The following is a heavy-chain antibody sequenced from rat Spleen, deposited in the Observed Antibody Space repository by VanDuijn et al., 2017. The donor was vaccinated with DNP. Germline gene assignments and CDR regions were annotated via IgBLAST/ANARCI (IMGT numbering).Heavy chain of an antibody. Sequence: QVQLQQSGAELAKPGSSVKISCKASGYTFNSYYIGCIKQTIGQGLEYIGYIHTGSGSTNYNEKFKGKATLTVDKSSSTAFMQLSSLTPDDSAVYYCARHDTTVAHFYTMDAWGQGTSVTVSS. CDR3: ARHDTTVAHFYTMDA. J-gene: IGHJ4*01. D-gene: IGHD1-6*01. V-gene: IGHV1-43*01. CDR2: IHTGSGST. CDR1: GYTFNSYY.